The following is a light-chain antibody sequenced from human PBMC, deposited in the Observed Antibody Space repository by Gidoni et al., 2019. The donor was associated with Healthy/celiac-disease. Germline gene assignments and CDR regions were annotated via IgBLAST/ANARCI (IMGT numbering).Light chain of an antibody. CDR2: DAS. Sequence: EIVLTQSPATLSLSPGERATLTCRASQSVSSYLAWYQQKPGQAPRLLIYDASNRATGIPARFSGSGSGTDFTLTISSLEPEDFAVYYCQQLSNWPPRLTFXGXTKVEIK. CDR1: QSVSSY. V-gene: IGKV3-11*01. CDR3: QQLSNWPPRLT. J-gene: IGKJ4*01.